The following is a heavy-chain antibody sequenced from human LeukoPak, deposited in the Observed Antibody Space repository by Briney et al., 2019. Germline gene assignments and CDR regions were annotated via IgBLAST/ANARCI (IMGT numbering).Heavy chain of an antibody. V-gene: IGHV3-23*01. J-gene: IGHJ4*02. Sequence: GGSLRLSCAASGFTFSSYAMSWDRQAPGKGLEWVSAISGSGGSTYYADSVKGRFTISRDNSKNTLYLQMNSLRAEDTAVYYCARDHYGGKYYFDYWGQGTLVTVSS. D-gene: IGHD4-23*01. CDR3: ARDHYGGKYYFDY. CDR1: GFTFSSYA. CDR2: ISGSGGST.